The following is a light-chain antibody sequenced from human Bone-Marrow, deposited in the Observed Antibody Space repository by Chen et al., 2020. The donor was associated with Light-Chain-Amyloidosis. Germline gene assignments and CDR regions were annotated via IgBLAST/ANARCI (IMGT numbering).Light chain of an antibody. J-gene: IGLJ3*02. V-gene: IGLV6-57*01. CDR1: SGSIATNY. CDR3: QCYRGSSQGV. CDR2: EDD. Sequence: NFMLTQPHSVSESPGKTVIISCTRSSGSIATNYVQWYQQRPGSSPTTVIYEDDQRPSGVPDRFSGAGARSPSAVSLALRGLQTVDKAGDWCQCYRGSSQGVFGGGTKRTVL.